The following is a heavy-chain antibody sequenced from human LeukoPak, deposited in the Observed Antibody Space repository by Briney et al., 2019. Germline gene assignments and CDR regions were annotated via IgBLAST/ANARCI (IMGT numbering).Heavy chain of an antibody. CDR1: GFTFSTYW. D-gene: IGHD1-20*01. CDR3: AKDIGHNWNDGPFDY. J-gene: IGHJ4*02. V-gene: IGHV3-74*01. CDR2: INPDGTTT. Sequence: GGPLRLSCAASGFTFSTYWMHWVRQAPGKGLVWVSRINPDGTTTSYADSVKGRFTISRDNAKDTVYLQMNSLRAEDMALYYCAKDIGHNWNDGPFDYWGQGTLVTVSS.